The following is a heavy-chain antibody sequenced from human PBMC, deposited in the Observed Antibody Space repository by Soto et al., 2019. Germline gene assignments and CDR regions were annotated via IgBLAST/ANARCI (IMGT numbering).Heavy chain of an antibody. CDR1: GGSINSDHYY. CDR3: ARAYDFWNGYYSAQYYFDF. J-gene: IGHJ4*02. V-gene: IGHV4-30-4*01. D-gene: IGHD3-3*01. CDR2: ISYSGST. Sequence: QVQLQESGPGLVKPSQTLSLTCTVSGGSINSDHYYWSWLRQPPGKGLEWLGYISYSGSTYYNPSLKSRIVISVDTSKNQFSPKLISVTAADTAVYYCARAYDFWNGYYSAQYYFDFWGQGTLVTVSS.